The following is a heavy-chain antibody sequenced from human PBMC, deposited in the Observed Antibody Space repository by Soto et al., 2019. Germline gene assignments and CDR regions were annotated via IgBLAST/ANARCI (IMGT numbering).Heavy chain of an antibody. Sequence: EVQLVESGGGLVQPGGSLKLSCAASGFTFSGSAMHWVRQASGKGLEWVGRIRSKANSYATVYAASVKGRFTISRDDSKNTAYLQMNSLKTEDTAVYYCTSSLGGGDSHWGQGTLVTVSS. CDR1: GFTFSGSA. J-gene: IGHJ4*02. D-gene: IGHD2-21*02. CDR3: TSSLGGGDSH. V-gene: IGHV3-73*02. CDR2: IRSKANSYAT.